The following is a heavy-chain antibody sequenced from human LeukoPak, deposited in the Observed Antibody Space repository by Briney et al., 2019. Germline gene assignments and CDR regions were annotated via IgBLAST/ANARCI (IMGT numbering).Heavy chain of an antibody. V-gene: IGHV4-38-2*02. CDR3: ARHVSDFDY. CDR2: IYHSGST. Sequence: KPSETLSLTCTVSGYSISSGYYWGWIRRPPGKGLEWIGSIYHSGSTYYNPSLKSRVTISVDTSKNQFSLKLSSVTAADTAVYYCARHVSDFDYWGQGTLVTVSS. D-gene: IGHD5/OR15-5a*01. J-gene: IGHJ4*02. CDR1: GYSISSGYY.